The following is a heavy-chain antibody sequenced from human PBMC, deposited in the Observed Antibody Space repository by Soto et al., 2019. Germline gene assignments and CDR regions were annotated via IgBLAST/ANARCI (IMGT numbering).Heavy chain of an antibody. CDR3: ARGESVVGDY. D-gene: IGHD2-15*01. Sequence: QVQLVQSGAEEKKPGASVKVSCKASGYTFTSYAMHWVRQAPGQRLEWMGWINAGNGNTKCSQKFQDRVTITRDTSANTAYIELSSRRSEDTSVYYCARGESVVGDYWGQGTLVTVSS. V-gene: IGHV1-3*05. CDR1: GYTFTSYA. J-gene: IGHJ4*02. CDR2: INAGNGNT.